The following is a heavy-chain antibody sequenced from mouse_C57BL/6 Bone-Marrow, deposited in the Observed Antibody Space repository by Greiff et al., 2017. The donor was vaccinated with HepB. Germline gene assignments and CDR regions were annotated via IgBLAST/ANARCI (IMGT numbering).Heavy chain of an antibody. CDR3: TRDLPWFAY. CDR1: GFNIKDDY. J-gene: IGHJ3*01. V-gene: IGHV14-4*01. CDR2: IDPENGDT. Sequence: DVQLQESGAELVRPGASVKLSCTASGFNIKDDYMHWVKQRPEQGLEWIGWIDPENGDTEYASKFQGKATITADTSSNTAYLQLSSLTSEDTAVYYCTRDLPWFAYWGQGTLVTVSA.